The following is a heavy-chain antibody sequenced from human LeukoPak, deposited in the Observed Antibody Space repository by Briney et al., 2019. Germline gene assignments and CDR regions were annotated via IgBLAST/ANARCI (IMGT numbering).Heavy chain of an antibody. CDR3: ARELVVVTAINYYYGMDV. Sequence: GGSLRLSCAASGVTVSSDYMSWVRQAPGKGLEWVGRIKSKTDGGTTDYAAPVKGRFTISRDDSKNTLYLQMNSLKTEDTAVYYCARELVVVTAINYYYGMDVWGQGTTVTVPS. V-gene: IGHV3-15*01. J-gene: IGHJ6*02. CDR1: GVTVSSDY. D-gene: IGHD2-21*02. CDR2: IKSKTDGGTT.